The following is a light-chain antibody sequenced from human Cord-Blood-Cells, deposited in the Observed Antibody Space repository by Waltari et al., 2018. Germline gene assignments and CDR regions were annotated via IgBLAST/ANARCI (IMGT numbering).Light chain of an antibody. V-gene: IGLV2-14*01. Sequence: SALTQPASVSGSPGQSITLSCTGTSSDVGGYTYVSWYQQHPGKAPKLMIYEVSNRPSGVSNRFSGSKSGNTASLTISGLQAEDEADYYCSSYTSSSTYVFGTGTKVTVL. CDR2: EVS. CDR3: SSYTSSSTYV. CDR1: SSDVGGYTY. J-gene: IGLJ1*01.